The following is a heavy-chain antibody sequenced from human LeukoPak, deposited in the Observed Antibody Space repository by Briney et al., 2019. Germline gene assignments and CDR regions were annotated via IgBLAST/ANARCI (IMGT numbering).Heavy chain of an antibody. V-gene: IGHV4-59*01. J-gene: IGHJ2*01. Sequence: SETLSLTCTVSGGSISSYYWSWIRQPPGKGLEWIGYIYYSGGTNYNPSLKSRVTISVATSKNQFSLKLSSVTAADTAVYYCARVAYCGGDCYDWYFDLWGRGTLVTVSS. D-gene: IGHD2-21*02. CDR3: ARVAYCGGDCYDWYFDL. CDR1: GGSISSYY. CDR2: IYYSGGT.